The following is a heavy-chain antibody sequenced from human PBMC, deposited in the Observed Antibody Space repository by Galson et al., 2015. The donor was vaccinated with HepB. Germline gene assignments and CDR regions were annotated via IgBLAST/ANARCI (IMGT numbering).Heavy chain of an antibody. CDR3: ARVLYYDFWSGLGALDY. V-gene: IGHV1-2*02. CDR2: TNPNSGGT. J-gene: IGHJ4*02. Sequence: SVKVSCKASGYTFTGYYMHWVRQAPGQGLEWMGWTNPNSGGTNYAQKFQGRVTMTRDTSISTAYMELSRLRSDDTAVYYCARVLYYDFWSGLGALDYWGQGTLVTVSS. D-gene: IGHD3-3*01. CDR1: GYTFTGYY.